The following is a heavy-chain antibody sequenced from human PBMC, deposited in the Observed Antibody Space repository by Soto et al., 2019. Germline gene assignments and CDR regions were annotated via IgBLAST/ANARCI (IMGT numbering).Heavy chain of an antibody. J-gene: IGHJ6*03. CDR2: GGSGGST. Sequence: DVQLLGSGGGLAQRGGSLRLSCAAFGFSFSTYGMTWVRQAPGKGLEWVSYGGSGGSTYYADSVKGRFTISRDNSKNTLYLQMNSLRAEHTAVYYCVKSRGRAHHYSYMDVWGNGTTVTVPS. D-gene: IGHD3-16*01. CDR1: GFSFSTYG. CDR3: VKSRGRAHHYSYMDV. V-gene: IGHV3-23*01.